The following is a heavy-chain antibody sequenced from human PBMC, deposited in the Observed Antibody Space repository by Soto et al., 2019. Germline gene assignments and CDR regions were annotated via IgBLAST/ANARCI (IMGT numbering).Heavy chain of an antibody. V-gene: IGHV4-34*01. CDR1: GGSFSGYY. CDR2: INHSGST. D-gene: IGHD6-13*01. Sequence: QVQLQQWGAGLLKPSETLSLTCAVYGGSFSGYYWSWICQPPGKGLEWIGEINHSGSTNYNPSLKSRVTISVDTSKNQFSLKLSSVTAADTAVYYCARGWGSSWTGVGYWGQGTLVTVSS. CDR3: ARGWGSSWTGVGY. J-gene: IGHJ4*02.